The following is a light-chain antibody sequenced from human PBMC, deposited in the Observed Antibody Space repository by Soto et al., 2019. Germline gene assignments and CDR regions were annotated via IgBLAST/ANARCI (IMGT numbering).Light chain of an antibody. V-gene: IGKV1-5*01. CDR1: QSIGSW. CDR3: QQYNSYSWT. CDR2: AAS. J-gene: IGKJ1*01. Sequence: DIQMTQSPSTLSASVGDRVTITCRATQSIGSWLAWYQQKPGKAPKLLIYAASTLQSGVPSRFSGSGSGTEFTLTISSLQPEDFATYYCQQYNSYSWTFGQGTKVDIK.